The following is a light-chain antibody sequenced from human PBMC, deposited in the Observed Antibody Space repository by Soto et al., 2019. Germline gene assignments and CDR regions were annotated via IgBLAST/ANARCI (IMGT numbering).Light chain of an antibody. CDR3: QQRSNWPIT. CDR2: DAS. J-gene: IGKJ5*01. CDR1: QSVSSY. Sequence: IVLTQSPATLSLSPGERATLSCRASQSVSSYLAWYQQKPGQAPRLLIYDASNRATGIPARFSGSGSGTDFTLTISSLEPEDFAVYYCQQRSNWPITFGQGTRLEMK. V-gene: IGKV3-11*01.